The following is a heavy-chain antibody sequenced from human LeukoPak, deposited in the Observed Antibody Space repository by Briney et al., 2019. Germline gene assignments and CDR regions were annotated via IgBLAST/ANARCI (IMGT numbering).Heavy chain of an antibody. CDR1: GYTFTGYY. D-gene: IGHD2-15*01. Sequence: GASVKASCKASGYTFTGYYMHWVRQAPGQGLEWMGWINPNSGGTNFAQKFQGRVTMTRDTSISTAYMELSRLRSDDTAVYYCARTLASSGGSCYSCAFDIWGQGTMVTVSS. CDR2: INPNSGGT. J-gene: IGHJ3*02. CDR3: ARTLASSGGSCYSCAFDI. V-gene: IGHV1-2*02.